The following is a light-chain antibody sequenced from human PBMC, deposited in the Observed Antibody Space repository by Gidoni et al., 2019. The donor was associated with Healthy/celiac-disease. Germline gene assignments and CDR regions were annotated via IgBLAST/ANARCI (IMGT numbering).Light chain of an antibody. CDR1: QSISSY. J-gene: IGKJ2*01. CDR3: QQSYSTPRT. V-gene: IGKV1-39*01. CDR2: AAS. Sequence: DIQMTPSPSSLSASVGDRVTITCRASQSISSYLNWYQQKPGKAPKLLIYAASSLQSGVPSRFSGSGSGTDFTLTISSLQPEDFATYYCQQSYSTPRTFAQXTKLEIK.